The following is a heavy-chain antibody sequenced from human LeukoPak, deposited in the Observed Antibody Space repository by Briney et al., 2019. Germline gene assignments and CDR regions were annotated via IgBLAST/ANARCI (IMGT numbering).Heavy chain of an antibody. J-gene: IGHJ4*02. V-gene: IGHV3-74*01. CDR1: GFTFSTNW. D-gene: IGHD6-6*01. CDR3: VCFLAGRPF. Sequence: RGSLRLSCAASGFTFSTNWMHWARQAPGKGLVWVSRISADGANTAYADSVKGRFTVSRDNAKNTLYLQMNSLRAEDTALYYCVCFLAGRPFWGQGTRDRVSS. CDR2: ISADGANT.